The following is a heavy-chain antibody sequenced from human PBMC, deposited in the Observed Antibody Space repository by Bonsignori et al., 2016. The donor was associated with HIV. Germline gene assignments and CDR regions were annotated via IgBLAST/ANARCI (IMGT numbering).Heavy chain of an antibody. Sequence: EVHLVESGGGLVQPGGSLRLSCAASGFTFNNYWMSWVRQTPGKGLEWLVNINQDGSEKYYVDSLKGRFTISRDNAKTSLYLQMNSLRAHDTAIYSCYVSGYWGQGTLVHRLL. D-gene: IGHD3-10*02. J-gene: IGHJ4*02. V-gene: IGHV3-7*01. CDR3: YVSGY. CDR1: GFTFNNYW. CDR2: INQDGSEK.